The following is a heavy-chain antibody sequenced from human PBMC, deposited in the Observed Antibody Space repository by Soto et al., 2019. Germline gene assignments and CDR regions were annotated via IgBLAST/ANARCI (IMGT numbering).Heavy chain of an antibody. J-gene: IGHJ4*02. D-gene: IGHD3-10*01. CDR2: INTYNGNT. V-gene: IGHV1-18*01. CDR1: GYTFTTFG. Sequence: ASVKVSCKASGYTFTTFGLNWVRQAPGQGLEWMGRINTYNGNTEYGQKFQGGVTMTTDTSTSTAYMEVRSLTSDDTAVYYCGSLLRRGHFAYRAQGFLVPVSS. CDR3: GSLLRRGHFAY.